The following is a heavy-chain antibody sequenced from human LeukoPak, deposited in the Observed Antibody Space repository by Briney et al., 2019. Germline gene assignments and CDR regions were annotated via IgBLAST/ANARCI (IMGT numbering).Heavy chain of an antibody. J-gene: IGHJ4*02. CDR3: AKRPITVVTPYYFDY. V-gene: IGHV4-38-2*02. CDR2: FYHGGST. D-gene: IGHD4-23*01. CDR1: GYSISTGYY. Sequence: PSETLSLTCTVSGYSISTGYYWDWIRQPPGKGLEWIGTFYHGGSTYYNPSLKSRVTISVDTSKNQFSPNLTSVTAADTAVYYCAKRPITVVTPYYFDYWGQGTLVTVSS.